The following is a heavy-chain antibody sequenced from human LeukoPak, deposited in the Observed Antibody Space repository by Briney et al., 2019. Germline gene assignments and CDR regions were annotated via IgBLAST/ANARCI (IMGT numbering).Heavy chain of an antibody. CDR1: GYTFTGYY. V-gene: IGHV1-2*06. Sequence: ASVKVSCKASGYTFTGYYMHWVRQAPGQGLEWMGRINPNSGGTNYAQKFQGTVTMTRGTSISTAYTELSRLRSHDTALYYWARVQGDVETAMEAYWGQGTLVTVSS. J-gene: IGHJ4*02. D-gene: IGHD5-18*01. CDR3: ARVQGDVETAMEAY. CDR2: INPNSGGT.